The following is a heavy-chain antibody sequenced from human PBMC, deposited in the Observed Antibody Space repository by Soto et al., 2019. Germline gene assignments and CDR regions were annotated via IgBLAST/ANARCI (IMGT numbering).Heavy chain of an antibody. CDR2: ISCDGSNK. CDR3: AKDNPTIAY. V-gene: IGHV3-30*18. J-gene: IGHJ4*02. Sequence: QVQLVESGGGVVQPGTSLRLSCAPSGFTFSASGMHWVRQAPGKGLEWVAIISCDGSNKQYAGSVEGRFTISRDNSKNNLYLQMDNLRPEDTAIYYCAKDNPTIAYWGQGTLVTVS. CDR1: GFTFSASG. D-gene: IGHD1-1*01.